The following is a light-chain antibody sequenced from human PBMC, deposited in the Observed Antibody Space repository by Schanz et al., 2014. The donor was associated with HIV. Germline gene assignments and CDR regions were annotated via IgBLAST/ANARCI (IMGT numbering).Light chain of an antibody. CDR2: GAS. CDR1: QTVSSSS. CDR3: QQYGSSPFT. Sequence: EIVLTQSPDTLSLSPGERATLSCRASQTVSSSSLAWYQQKPGQSPRLLIYGASTRATGIPVRFSGTGSGTDFTLTITRLEPEDFAVFYCQQYGSSPFTFGQGTKLEIK. J-gene: IGKJ2*01. V-gene: IGKV3-20*01.